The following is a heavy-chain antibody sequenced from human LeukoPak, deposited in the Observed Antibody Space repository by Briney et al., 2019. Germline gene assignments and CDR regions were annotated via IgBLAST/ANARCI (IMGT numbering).Heavy chain of an antibody. Sequence: SETLSLTCTVSGGCICSYYCSWIRQPAGNGLEWIGRIYTSGGTNYNPSLKSGVTMSVDTSKNQFSLKLSSVTAADTAVYYCAREGLIWFGEPLKGWFDPWGQGTLVTVSS. CDR3: AREGLIWFGEPLKGWFDP. J-gene: IGHJ5*02. D-gene: IGHD3-10*01. CDR1: GGCICSYY. V-gene: IGHV4-4*07. CDR2: IYTSGGT.